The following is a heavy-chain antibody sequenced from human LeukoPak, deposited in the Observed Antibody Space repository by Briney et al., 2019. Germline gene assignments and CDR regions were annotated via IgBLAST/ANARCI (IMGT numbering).Heavy chain of an antibody. V-gene: IGHV3-7*01. CDR2: INQDGSEK. CDR3: ARDHLGSGYYYYGMDV. D-gene: IGHD1-26*01. Sequence: GGSLRLSCAASGFTFSSYWMSWVRQAPGKGLEWVANINQDGSEKYYVDSVKGRFTISRDNAKSSLYLQMNSLRADDTAVYYCARDHLGSGYYYYGMDVWGQGTTVTVSS. J-gene: IGHJ6*02. CDR1: GFTFSSYW.